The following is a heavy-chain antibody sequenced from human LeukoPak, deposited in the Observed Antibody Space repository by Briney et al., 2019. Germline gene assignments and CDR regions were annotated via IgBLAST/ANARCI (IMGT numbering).Heavy chain of an antibody. J-gene: IGHJ4*02. Sequence: SETPSLTCTVSAGSISSYYWSWIRQPPGKGLEWIGYIYYSGSTNYNPSLKSRVTISVDTSKNQFSLKLSSVTAADTAVYYCARAAPYDFWSGLYYFDYWGQGTLVTVSS. CDR3: ARAAPYDFWSGLYYFDY. CDR2: IYYSGST. D-gene: IGHD3-3*01. V-gene: IGHV4-59*01. CDR1: AGSISSYY.